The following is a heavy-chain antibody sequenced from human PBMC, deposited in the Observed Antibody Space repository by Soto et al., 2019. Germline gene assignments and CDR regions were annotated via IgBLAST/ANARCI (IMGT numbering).Heavy chain of an antibody. D-gene: IGHD5-12*01. CDR2: IYYSGRT. Sequence: QVQLQESGPGLVKPSETLSLICTVSGDSINNYYWSWIRQPPGKGLEWIGYIYYSGRTDYNPSLKSRVTISVDTPKNQFSLKLSSVTAADTAVYYCARDWNRGYDPWGQGTLVTVSS. CDR3: ARDWNRGYDP. V-gene: IGHV4-59*01. CDR1: GDSINNYY. J-gene: IGHJ5*02.